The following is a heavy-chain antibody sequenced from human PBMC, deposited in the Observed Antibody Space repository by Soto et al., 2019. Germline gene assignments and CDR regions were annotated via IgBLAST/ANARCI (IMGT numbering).Heavy chain of an antibody. Sequence: QVQLVQSGAEVKKPGSSVKVSCKASGGTFSSYAISWVRQAPGQGLEWMGGIIPIFGTANYAQKFQGRVTITADESTSTAYMELSSLISEDTAVYYCARDSKPYSSSWGYYYYGMDVWGQGTTVTVSS. CDR2: IIPIFGTA. CDR1: GGTFSSYA. J-gene: IGHJ6*02. CDR3: ARDSKPYSSSWGYYYYGMDV. D-gene: IGHD6-13*01. V-gene: IGHV1-69*01.